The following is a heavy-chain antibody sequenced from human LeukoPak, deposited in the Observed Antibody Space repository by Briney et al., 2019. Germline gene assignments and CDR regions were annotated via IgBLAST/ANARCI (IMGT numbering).Heavy chain of an antibody. Sequence: GGSLRLSCAASGFTFSSYGMHWVRQAPGKGLEWVAVIWYDGSNKYYADSVKGRFTISRDNSKNTLYLQMNSLRAEDTAVYYCARTPYYYDSSGYPAAYYFDYWGQGTLVTVSS. CDR1: GFTFSSYG. J-gene: IGHJ4*02. CDR2: IWYDGSNK. D-gene: IGHD3-22*01. V-gene: IGHV3-33*01. CDR3: ARTPYYYDSSGYPAAYYFDY.